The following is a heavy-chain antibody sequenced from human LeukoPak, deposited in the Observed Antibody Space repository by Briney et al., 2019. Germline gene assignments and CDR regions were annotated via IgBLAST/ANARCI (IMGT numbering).Heavy chain of an antibody. CDR3: ARSVVRATPDFNKRPFGM. CDR2: VFHSGTT. Sequence: AETLSLTCTVSGASFSSYYWRWVRQPPGKGLEWIGYVFHSGTTNYNPYLKSRVTISLNTSKNQFSLKLSSVTDADTAIYYCARSVVRATPDFNKRPFGMWGQGTMVTVSS. D-gene: IGHD1-26*01. V-gene: IGHV4-59*01. J-gene: IGHJ3*02. CDR1: GASFSSYY.